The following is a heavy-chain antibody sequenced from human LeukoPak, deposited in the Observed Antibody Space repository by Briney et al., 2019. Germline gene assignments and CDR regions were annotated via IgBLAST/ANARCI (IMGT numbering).Heavy chain of an antibody. J-gene: IGHJ4*02. CDR3: ARDKLGTGSTHLDY. V-gene: IGHV3-7*01. CDR2: IKEDGGEK. D-gene: IGHD1-1*01. Sequence: GGSLRLSCAASGVTFSSYWMSWVRQAPGKGLEGVANIKEDGGEKYSVDPVKGRFTISRDNAMNSLYLEMNSRRAEDTALYYCARDKLGTGSTHLDYWGQGALVTVSS. CDR1: GVTFSSYW.